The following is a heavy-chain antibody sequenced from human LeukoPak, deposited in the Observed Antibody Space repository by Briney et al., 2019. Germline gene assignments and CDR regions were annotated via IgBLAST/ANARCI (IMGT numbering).Heavy chain of an antibody. D-gene: IGHD6-13*01. J-gene: IGHJ4*02. CDR1: GYRFTGYW. Sequence: GESLKISCKGSGYRFTGYWIGGVRQMPGKGLEGMGIIYPGDSDTRYSPSFQGQVTISADKSISAAYLQWSSLKASDTAMYYCARLFSSSWSALGYWGQGTLVTVSS. CDR2: IYPGDSDT. V-gene: IGHV5-51*01. CDR3: ARLFSSSWSALGY.